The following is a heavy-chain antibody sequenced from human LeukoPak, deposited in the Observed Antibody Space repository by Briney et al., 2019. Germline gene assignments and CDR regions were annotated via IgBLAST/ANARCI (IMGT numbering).Heavy chain of an antibody. Sequence: GGSLRLSCAASGFTFSSYWMSWVRQAPGKGLEWVANIKQDGSEKYYVDSVKGRFTISRDNAKNSLCLQMNSLRSEDTAVYYCARVSSSSWYRAYYFDYWGQGTLVTVSS. V-gene: IGHV3-7*03. CDR3: ARVSSSSWYRAYYFDY. J-gene: IGHJ4*02. D-gene: IGHD6-13*01. CDR1: GFTFSSYW. CDR2: IKQDGSEK.